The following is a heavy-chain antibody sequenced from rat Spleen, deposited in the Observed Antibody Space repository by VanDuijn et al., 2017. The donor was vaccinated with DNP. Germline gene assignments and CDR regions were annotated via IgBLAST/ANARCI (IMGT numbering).Heavy chain of an antibody. D-gene: IGHD1-4*01. CDR2: ISASGGST. CDR3: TTDFETGQ. V-gene: IGHV5-19*01. J-gene: IGHJ2*01. CDR1: GFTFSNYG. Sequence: EVLLVGTGGGSVQSGRSLKLSCAASGFTFSNYGMAWVRQAPKEGLEWVASISASGGSTSYRDSVKGRFTIYRDNAKSILYLQMDSLRSEDTGIYSCTTDFETGQWRLGFMVTFPS.